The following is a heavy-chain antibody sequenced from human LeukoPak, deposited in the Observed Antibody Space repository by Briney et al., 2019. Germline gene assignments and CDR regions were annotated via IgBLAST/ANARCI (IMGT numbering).Heavy chain of an antibody. CDR3: TKSGPSYYEH. CDR2: ISGSGDST. V-gene: IGHV3-23*01. Sequence: GGSLRLPCAASGFAFSTYGMNWVRQAPGKGLEWVSSISGSGDSTSYADSVKGRFIISRDNSKNTVFLQMSSLRGEDTALYYCTKSGPSYYEHWGQGILVTVSS. D-gene: IGHD1-26*01. J-gene: IGHJ4*02. CDR1: GFAFSTYG.